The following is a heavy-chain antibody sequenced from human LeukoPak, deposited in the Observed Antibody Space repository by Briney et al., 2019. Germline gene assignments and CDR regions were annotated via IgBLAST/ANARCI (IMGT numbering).Heavy chain of an antibody. CDR2: IIPILGIA. J-gene: IGHJ5*02. D-gene: IGHD6-25*01. CDR1: GGTFSSYA. Sequence: SVKVSCKASGGTFSSYAISWVRQAPGQGLEWMGRIIPILGIANYAQKFQGRVTITADKSTSTAYMELSSLRSEDTAVYYCASADSGRINWFDPWGQGTLVTVSS. V-gene: IGHV1-69*04. CDR3: ASADSGRINWFDP.